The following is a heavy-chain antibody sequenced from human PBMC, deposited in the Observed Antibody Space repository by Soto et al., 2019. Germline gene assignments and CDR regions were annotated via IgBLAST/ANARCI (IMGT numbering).Heavy chain of an antibody. CDR1: GYTFTGYY. CDR2: INPNSGGT. Sequence: ASVKVSCKASGYTFTGYYMHWVRQAPGQRLEWMGWINPNSGGTNYAQKFQGWVTMTRDTSISTAYMELSRLRSDDTAVYYCARGGQLASTKNFDYWGQGTLVTVSS. CDR3: ARGGQLASTKNFDY. V-gene: IGHV1-2*04. D-gene: IGHD6-6*01. J-gene: IGHJ4*02.